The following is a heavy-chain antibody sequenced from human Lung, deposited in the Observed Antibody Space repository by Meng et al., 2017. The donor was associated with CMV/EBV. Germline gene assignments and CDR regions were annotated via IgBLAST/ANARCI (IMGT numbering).Heavy chain of an antibody. CDR3: ARGLRVVVPAPLAWFDP. CDR1: PIRSGGDY. V-gene: IGHV4-31*02. D-gene: IGHD2-2*01. Sequence: PIRSGGDYWSWVRQLPGKGLEWIGYIYDSESTYYNPSLKGRVTMSIDTSKNQFSLRLTSVTVADTAVYYCARGLRVVVPAPLAWFDPWGQGILVTVSS. CDR2: IYDSEST. J-gene: IGHJ5*02.